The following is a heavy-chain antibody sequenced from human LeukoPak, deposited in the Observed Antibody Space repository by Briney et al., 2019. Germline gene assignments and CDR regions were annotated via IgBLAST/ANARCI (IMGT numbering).Heavy chain of an antibody. J-gene: IGHJ6*02. D-gene: IGHD2-15*01. CDR2: VSFSGST. V-gene: IGHV4-59*08. CDR1: GGSINKYY. Sequence: KPSETLSLTCIVSGGSINKYYWSWIRQPPGKGLEWIGEVSFSGSTNYNPSLTSRLTISGDTSKNQFSLKLSSVTAADTAVYFCASYCRFGSNCGYYGMDVWGQGTTVTVSS. CDR3: ASYCRFGSNCGYYGMDV.